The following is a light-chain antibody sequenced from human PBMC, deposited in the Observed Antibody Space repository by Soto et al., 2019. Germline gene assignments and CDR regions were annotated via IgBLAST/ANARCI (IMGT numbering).Light chain of an antibody. Sequence: DIQLTQSPSFLSASVGDRVTITCRASQDISSFLAWYQQKPGKAPKLLIYAASTLQSGVPSRFSGSGSGTEFTLTIGSLQPEDFATYYCQQLNNYPRSFGPGTKVDIK. CDR3: QQLNNYPRS. V-gene: IGKV1-9*01. J-gene: IGKJ3*01. CDR2: AAS. CDR1: QDISSF.